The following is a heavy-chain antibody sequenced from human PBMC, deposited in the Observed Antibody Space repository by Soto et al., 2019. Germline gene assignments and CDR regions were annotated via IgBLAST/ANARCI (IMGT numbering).Heavy chain of an antibody. CDR3: ARAHFNIYDTSGYYDY. V-gene: IGHV3-33*01. D-gene: IGHD3-22*01. CDR2: IWYDGSKK. J-gene: IGHJ4*02. CDR1: GITFSSTA. Sequence: GGSLRLSCAASGITFSSTAMHWVRQAPGKGLEWVAIIWYDGSKKYFADSVKGRFTISRDNSKDTVYLQMNSLKAEDTAVYYCARAHFNIYDTSGYYDYWGQGTLVTVSS.